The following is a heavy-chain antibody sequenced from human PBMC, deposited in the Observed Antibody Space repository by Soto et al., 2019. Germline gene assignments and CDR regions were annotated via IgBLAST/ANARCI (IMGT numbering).Heavy chain of an antibody. CDR3: APRGTQGRWLEFADY. Sequence: QVQLLQSGAEVKRPGSSVKVSCEASGGTFSSLGFTWVRQAPGQGLEWMGGIIPISGRTTFAQKFQGRVTITADESTRATYMELTTLTSDDTAMYYCAPRGTQGRWLEFADYWGQGPLVTVSS. CDR1: GGTFSSLG. CDR2: IIPISGRT. V-gene: IGHV1-69*01. J-gene: IGHJ4*02. D-gene: IGHD5-12*01.